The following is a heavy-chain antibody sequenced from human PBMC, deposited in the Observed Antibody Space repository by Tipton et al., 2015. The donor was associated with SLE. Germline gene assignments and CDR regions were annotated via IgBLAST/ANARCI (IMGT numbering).Heavy chain of an antibody. CDR1: GYSFINYW. D-gene: IGHD1-26*01. V-gene: IGHV5-51*01. Sequence: QLVQSGAEVKKPGESLKISCKGSGYSFINYWIGWVRQMPGKGLEWMGIIYPGGSDTRYSPSFQGQVTISADKSISTAYLQWSSLKASDTAMYYCARLENGIVGATKAFDIWGQGTMVTVSS. CDR2: IYPGGSDT. CDR3: ARLENGIVGATKAFDI. J-gene: IGHJ3*02.